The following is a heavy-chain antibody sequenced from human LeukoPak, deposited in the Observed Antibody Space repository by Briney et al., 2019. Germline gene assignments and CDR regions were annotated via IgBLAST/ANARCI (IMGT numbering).Heavy chain of an antibody. V-gene: IGHV4-59*12. CDR1: GVAITNYF. CDR3: AREGYGSGSSRFMDV. Sequence: SETLSLTCTVSGVAITNYFWTWIRQAPGKGLEWIGYIYYVGTTNYNPSLKSRASMSVDMSKNQFSLNLTSVTAADTAVYYCAREGYGSGSSRFMDVWGTGTTVTVSS. D-gene: IGHD3-10*01. J-gene: IGHJ6*03. CDR2: IYYVGTT.